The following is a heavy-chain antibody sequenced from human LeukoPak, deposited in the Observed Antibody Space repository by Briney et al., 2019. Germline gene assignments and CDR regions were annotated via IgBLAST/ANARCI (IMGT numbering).Heavy chain of an antibody. D-gene: IGHD3-3*01. CDR2: MNPNSGNT. J-gene: IGHJ6*03. V-gene: IGHV1-8*01. CDR3: ARGGDPHYDFWSGYYENYYYYYMDV. CDR1: GYTFTSYD. Sequence: ASVKVSCKASGYTFTSYDINWVRQATGQGLEWMGWMNPNSGNTGYAQKFQGRVTMTRNTSISTAYMEPSSLRSEDTAVYYCARGGDPHYDFWSGYYENYYYYYMDVWGKGTTVTVSS.